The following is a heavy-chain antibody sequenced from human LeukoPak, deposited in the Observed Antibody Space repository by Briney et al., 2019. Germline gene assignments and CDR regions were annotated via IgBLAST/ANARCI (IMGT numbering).Heavy chain of an antibody. J-gene: IGHJ6*03. D-gene: IGHD2-2*01. V-gene: IGHV3-21*01. CDR1: GFTFSSYS. CDR2: ISSSSSYI. Sequence: GGSLRLSCAASGFTFSSYSMNWVRQAPGKGLEWVSSISSSSSYIYYADSVKGRFTISRDNAKNSLYLQMNSLRAEDTAVYYCARPVVPAAAFYYYYYMDVWGKGTTVTVSS. CDR3: ARPVVPAAAFYYYYYMDV.